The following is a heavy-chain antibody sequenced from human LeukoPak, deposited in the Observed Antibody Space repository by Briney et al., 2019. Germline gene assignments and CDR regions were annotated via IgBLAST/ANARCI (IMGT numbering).Heavy chain of an antibody. J-gene: IGHJ4*02. V-gene: IGHV3-74*01. CDR3: ARRYRSSSDY. D-gene: IGHD1-14*01. Sequence: TGGSLRLSCAASGFTFTNHALNWVRQAPGKGLVWVSRINSDGSSTTYADSVKGRFTISRDNAKNTLYLQMNSLRAEDTAVYFCARRYRSSSDYWGQGTLVAVSS. CDR1: GFTFTNHA. CDR2: INSDGSST.